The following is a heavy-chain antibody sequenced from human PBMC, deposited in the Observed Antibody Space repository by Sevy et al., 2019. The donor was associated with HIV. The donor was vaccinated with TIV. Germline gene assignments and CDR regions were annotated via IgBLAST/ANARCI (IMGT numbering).Heavy chain of an antibody. J-gene: IGHJ5*02. Sequence: GGSLRLSCAASGFSFTNAWMSWVRQAPGKGLEWVGRIKSKIDGGTTDYGAPVEGRFTVSSDDSKNTLYLQMNSLKTEDTAVYYGTIDRHYGDFLGGLDPWGQGTLVTVSS. V-gene: IGHV3-15*01. CDR2: IKSKIDGGTT. D-gene: IGHD4-17*01. CDR3: TIDRHYGDFLGGLDP. CDR1: GFSFTNAW.